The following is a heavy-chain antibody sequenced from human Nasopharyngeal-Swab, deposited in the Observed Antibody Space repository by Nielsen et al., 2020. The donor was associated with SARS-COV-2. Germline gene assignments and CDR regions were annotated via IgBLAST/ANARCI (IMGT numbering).Heavy chain of an antibody. CDR2: INRDGSST. CDR1: GFTFSSYW. Sequence: GGSLRLSCAASGFTFSSYWMHWVRQVPGKGLVWVSRINRDGSSTSYADSVKGRFTISRENAKNTLYLEMNSLRVEDTAVYYCARETAVAGDYYCDYWGQGTLVAVSS. J-gene: IGHJ4*02. V-gene: IGHV3-74*01. CDR3: ARETAVAGDYYCDY. D-gene: IGHD6-19*01.